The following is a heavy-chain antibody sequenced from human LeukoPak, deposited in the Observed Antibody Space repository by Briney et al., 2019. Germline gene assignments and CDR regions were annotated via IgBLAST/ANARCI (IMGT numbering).Heavy chain of an antibody. CDR3: AKDRGFGAAAGHSFYFDY. V-gene: IGHV3-48*01. J-gene: IGHJ4*02. Sequence: PGGSLRLXCAASGFTFSSYSMNWVRQAPGKGLEWVSYISDSSSTKYYADSVKGRFTISRDNGKNSLYLQMNSLRAEDTAVYYCAKDRGFGAAAGHSFYFDYWGQGTLVTVSS. D-gene: IGHD6-25*01. CDR2: ISDSSSTK. CDR1: GFTFSSYS.